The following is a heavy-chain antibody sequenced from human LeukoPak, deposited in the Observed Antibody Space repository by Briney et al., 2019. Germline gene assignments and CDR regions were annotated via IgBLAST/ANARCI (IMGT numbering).Heavy chain of an antibody. CDR1: GFTVSSKY. V-gene: IGHV3-23*01. CDR2: ISASGGNT. Sequence: GGSLRLSCAASGFTVSSKYMSWVRQAPGKGLEWISEISASGGNTYYADSVKGRFTVSRDNPKNTVYLQMNSLRVEDTAKYHCAPRHCSSNTCYLGFDYWGQGALVTVSS. D-gene: IGHD2-2*01. J-gene: IGHJ4*02. CDR3: APRHCSSNTCYLGFDY.